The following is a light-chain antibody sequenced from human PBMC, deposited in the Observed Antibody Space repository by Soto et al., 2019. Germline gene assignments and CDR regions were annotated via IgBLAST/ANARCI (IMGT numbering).Light chain of an antibody. Sequence: QAVVTQEPSLTVSPGGTVTLTCGSSTGAVTSGHYPYWFQQKPGQAPRTLIYDTSNKHSWTPARFSGSLLGGKAALTLSGAQPEDEAEYYRLLSYSGAREVFGGGTQLTVL. CDR3: LLSYSGAREV. CDR1: TGAVTSGHY. V-gene: IGLV7-46*01. J-gene: IGLJ2*01. CDR2: DTS.